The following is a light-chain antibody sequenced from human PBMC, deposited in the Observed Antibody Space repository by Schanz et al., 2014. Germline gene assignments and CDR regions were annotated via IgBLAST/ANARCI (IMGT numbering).Light chain of an antibody. CDR3: QQRSIWPLT. CDR1: QGVSSY. Sequence: EIVLTQSPGTLSLSPGERATLSCRASQGVSSYLAWYQQKPGQAPRLLIYDVSNRATGIPARFSGRGSGTDFTLTISSLEPEDFAVYYCQQRSIWPLTFGGGTKVEIK. V-gene: IGKV3-11*01. CDR2: DVS. J-gene: IGKJ4*01.